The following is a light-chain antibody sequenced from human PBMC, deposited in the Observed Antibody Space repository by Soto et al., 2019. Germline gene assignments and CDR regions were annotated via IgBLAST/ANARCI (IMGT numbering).Light chain of an antibody. CDR1: SSDVGGYNL. Sequence: QSALTQPASVSGSPGQSITISCTGTSSDVGGYNLVSWYQQHPGKAPKLMIYEVSNRPSGVSNRFSGSKSGNMASLTISGLQAEDEADYYCSSYTRSSILFGGGTKLTVL. J-gene: IGLJ2*01. CDR2: EVS. V-gene: IGLV2-14*01. CDR3: SSYTRSSIL.